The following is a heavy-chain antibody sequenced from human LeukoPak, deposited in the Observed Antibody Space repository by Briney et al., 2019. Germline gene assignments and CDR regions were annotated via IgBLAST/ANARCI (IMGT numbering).Heavy chain of an antibody. CDR3: ARGYYYDASGYYRSFDY. J-gene: IGHJ4*02. Sequence: SETLTLTCTVSGGSISSYYWTWIRQPPANGLHWIGYIYDSRSTNYNPSLKSRVTISVDTSKNQFSLKLSSVTAADTAVYYCARGYYYDASGYYRSFDYWGQGTLVTVSS. CDR1: GGSISSYY. D-gene: IGHD3-22*01. V-gene: IGHV4-59*01. CDR2: IYDSRST.